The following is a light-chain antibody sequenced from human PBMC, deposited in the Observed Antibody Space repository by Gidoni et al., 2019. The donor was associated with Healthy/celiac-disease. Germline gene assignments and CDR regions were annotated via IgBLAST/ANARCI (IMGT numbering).Light chain of an antibody. CDR1: QSVSSSY. Sequence: EIVLTQSPGTLSLSPGERATLSCRASQSVSSSYSAWDQQKPGQAPRLLIYGASSRATGIPDMFSGSVSVTDFTLTISRLEPEDFAVYFCQQYVSSPFGQGTKVEIK. V-gene: IGKV3-20*01. CDR3: QQYVSSP. CDR2: GAS. J-gene: IGKJ1*01.